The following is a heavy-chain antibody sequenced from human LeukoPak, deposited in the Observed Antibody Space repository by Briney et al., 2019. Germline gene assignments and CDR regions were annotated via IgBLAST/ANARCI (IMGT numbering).Heavy chain of an antibody. D-gene: IGHD6-19*01. J-gene: IGHJ4*02. Sequence: PGGSLRLSCAASGFTFSSYAMSWVRQAPGKGLEWVSVIRGSGGSTHYADSVKGRFTISRDNSKNTLYLQMNSLRAEDTAVYYCARDRLYSSGWNYFDYWGQGTLVTVSS. V-gene: IGHV3-23*01. CDR1: GFTFSSYA. CDR3: ARDRLYSSGWNYFDY. CDR2: IRGSGGST.